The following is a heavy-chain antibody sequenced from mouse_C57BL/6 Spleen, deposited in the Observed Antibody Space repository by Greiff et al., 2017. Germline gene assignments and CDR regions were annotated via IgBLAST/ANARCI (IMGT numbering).Heavy chain of an antibody. CDR1: GYTFTSYW. J-gene: IGHJ1*03. D-gene: IGHD1-1*01. CDR2: IYPGSGST. V-gene: IGHV1-55*01. Sequence: QVHVKQSGAELVKPGASVKMSCKASGYTFTSYWITWVKQRPGQGLEWIGDIYPGSGSTNYNEKFKSKATLTVDTSSSTAYMQLSNLTSEDSAVYYCARVYGSSYPYWYFDVWGTGTTVTVSS. CDR3: ARVYGSSYPYWYFDV.